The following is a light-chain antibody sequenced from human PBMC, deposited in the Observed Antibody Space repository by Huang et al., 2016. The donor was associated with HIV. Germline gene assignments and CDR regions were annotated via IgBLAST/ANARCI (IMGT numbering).Light chain of an antibody. J-gene: IGKJ3*01. V-gene: IGKV4-1*01. Sequence: DIVMTQSPDSLAVSLGERATINCKSSQSVLYSSNNKNYLAWYPQKPGQPPKLLIYWASTRESGVPDRFSGSGSGTDFTLTISSLQAEDVAVYYCQQYYSTPLTFGPGTKVDIK. CDR1: QSVLYSSNNKNY. CDR3: QQYYSTPLT. CDR2: WAS.